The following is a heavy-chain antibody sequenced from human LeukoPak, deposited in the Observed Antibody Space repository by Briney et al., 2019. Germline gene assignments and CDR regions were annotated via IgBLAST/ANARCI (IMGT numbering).Heavy chain of an antibody. J-gene: IGHJ6*03. Sequence: SETLSLTCTVSGGSISSYYWSWIRQPPGKGLEWIGYIYYSGSTNYNPSLKSRVTISVDTSKNQFSLKLSSVTAADTAVYYCARDAGYYYDSSGYYGPSYYYYYYMDVWGKGTTVTVSS. CDR1: GGSISSYY. V-gene: IGHV4-59*01. CDR2: IYYSGST. D-gene: IGHD3-22*01. CDR3: ARDAGYYYDSSGYYGPSYYYYYYMDV.